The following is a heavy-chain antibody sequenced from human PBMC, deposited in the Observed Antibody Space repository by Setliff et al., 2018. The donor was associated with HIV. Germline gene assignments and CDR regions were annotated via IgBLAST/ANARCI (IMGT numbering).Heavy chain of an antibody. D-gene: IGHD2-15*01. CDR1: GFTFDDYA. Sequence: GGSLRLSCAASGFTFDDYAMHWGRQSPGKGPEWVAGITWNSATIAYADSVQGRFTISRDNSKNTLYLQMNSLRAEDTAVYFCAKCGGVTCYSASWYFDYWGQGTLVTVSS. CDR2: ITWNSATI. V-gene: IGHV3-9*01. CDR3: AKCGGVTCYSASWYFDY. J-gene: IGHJ4*02.